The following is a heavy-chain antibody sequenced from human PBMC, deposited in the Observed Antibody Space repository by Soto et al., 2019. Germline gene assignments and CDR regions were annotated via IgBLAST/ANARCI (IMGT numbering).Heavy chain of an antibody. CDR2: ISSSSSYI. Sequence: EVQLVESGGGLVKPGGSLRLSCAASGFTFSSYSMNWVRQAPGKGLEWVSSISSSSSYIYYADSVKGRFTISRDNAKNSMYLQRNSLRAEDTAVYYCARDSQTVPPYYDILTGYYNGYYYYGMDVWGQGTTVTVSS. J-gene: IGHJ6*02. CDR3: ARDSQTVPPYYDILTGYYNGYYYYGMDV. V-gene: IGHV3-21*01. CDR1: GFTFSSYS. D-gene: IGHD3-9*01.